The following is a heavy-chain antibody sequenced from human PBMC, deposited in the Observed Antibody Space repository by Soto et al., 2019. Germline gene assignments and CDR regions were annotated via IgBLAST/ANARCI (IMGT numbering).Heavy chain of an antibody. D-gene: IGHD2-2*01. V-gene: IGHV4-59*08. J-gene: IGHJ6*03. CDR2: IYYSGST. CDR3: AGRDCSGTNCYYLDYYYMDV. CDR1: GGSFSSYY. Sequence: QVQLQESGPGLVRPSETLSLTCTVSGGSFSSYYWPWIRQSPGKGLEWIGYIYYSGSTDYNPSLRGRLAISIDTSKNQFSLRLNSMTAAETAVYYCAGRDCSGTNCYYLDYYYMDVWGKGTTVTVSS.